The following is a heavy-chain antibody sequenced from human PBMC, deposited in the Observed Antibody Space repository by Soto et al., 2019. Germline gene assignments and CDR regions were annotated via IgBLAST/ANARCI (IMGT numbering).Heavy chain of an antibody. Sequence: PSQTLSLTCAITGDSVTSNSAGWSWVRQSPSRGLEWLGRTYYRSKWYYEYAVSVRGRITINPDTSKNQYSLQLNSVTPEDTAVYFCARGEQYSGRIFDYWGQGTLVTVSS. V-gene: IGHV6-1*01. CDR2: TYYRSKWYY. J-gene: IGHJ4*01. CDR3: ARGEQYSGRIFDY. D-gene: IGHD1-26*01. CDR1: GDSVTSNSAG.